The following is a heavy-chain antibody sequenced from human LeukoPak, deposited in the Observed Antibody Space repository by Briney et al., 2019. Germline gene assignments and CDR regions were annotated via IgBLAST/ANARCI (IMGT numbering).Heavy chain of an antibody. V-gene: IGHV1-69*01. J-gene: IGHJ6*04. D-gene: IGHD2-2*01. Sequence: SVKVSCKASGGTFSSYAISWVRQAPGQGLEWMGGIIPIFGTANYTQKFQGRVTITADESTSTAYMELSSLRSEDTAVYYCARNAVPDRPFSGMDVWGKGTTVTVSS. CDR3: ARNAVPDRPFSGMDV. CDR2: IIPIFGTA. CDR1: GGTFSSYA.